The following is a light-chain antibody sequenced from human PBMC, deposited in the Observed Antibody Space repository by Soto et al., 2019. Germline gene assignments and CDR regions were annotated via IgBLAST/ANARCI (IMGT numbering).Light chain of an antibody. CDR2: AVS. CDR1: QSVTSDY. Sequence: DIVLTQSPGTLSLSPGESAALSCRASQSVTSDYLVWYWQKPGQAPRLLIYAVSSRAAGIPDRFSGSGSGTDFTLTITRLEPEDSAVYYCQQHSSSPWTFGQGTRVEV. CDR3: QQHSSSPWT. J-gene: IGKJ1*01. V-gene: IGKV3-20*01.